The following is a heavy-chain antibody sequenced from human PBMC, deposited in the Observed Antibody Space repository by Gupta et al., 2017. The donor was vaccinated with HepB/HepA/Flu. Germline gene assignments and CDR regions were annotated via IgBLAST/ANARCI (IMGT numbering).Heavy chain of an antibody. D-gene: IGHD4-11*01. CDR2: IYYGGRT. CDR3: ARDVTYSALRY. V-gene: IGHV4-59*02. J-gene: IGHJ1*01. Sequence: QVQLQESGPGLVKPSETLSLTCTVSGASVSNYYWSWIRQSPVKGLEWIGYIYYGGRTNYNPSLKSRVTISLDTYKNQVSLKLTSVTSADTAVYYCARDVTYSALRYWGQGTLVTVSS. CDR1: GASVSNYY.